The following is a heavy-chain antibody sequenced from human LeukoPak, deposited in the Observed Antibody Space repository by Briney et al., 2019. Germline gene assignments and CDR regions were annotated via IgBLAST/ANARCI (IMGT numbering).Heavy chain of an antibody. J-gene: IGHJ6*03. V-gene: IGHV4-59*01. Sequence: SETLSLTYTVSGGSISSYYWSWIRQPPGKGLEWIGYIYYSGSTNYNPSLKSRVTISVDTSKNQFSLKLSSVTAADTAVYYCARGQAAAEEDYYYYYMDVWGKGTTVTVSS. CDR3: ARGQAAAEEDYYYYYMDV. CDR2: IYYSGST. D-gene: IGHD6-13*01. CDR1: GGSISSYY.